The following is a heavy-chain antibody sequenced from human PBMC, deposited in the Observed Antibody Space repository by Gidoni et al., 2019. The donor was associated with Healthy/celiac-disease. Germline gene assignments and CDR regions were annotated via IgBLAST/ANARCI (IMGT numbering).Heavy chain of an antibody. D-gene: IGHD3-3*01. CDR1: GGSFSGYY. J-gene: IGHJ4*02. CDR3: ARDWTYYDFWSGYRNTYYFDY. V-gene: IGHV4-34*01. CDR2: INHSGST. Sequence: QVQLQQWGAGLLKPSETLSLTCAVYGGSFSGYYWSWIRQPPGKGLEWIGEINHSGSTNYNPSLKSRVTISVDTSKNQFSLKLSSVTAADTAVYYCARDWTYYDFWSGYRNTYYFDYWGQGTLVTVSS.